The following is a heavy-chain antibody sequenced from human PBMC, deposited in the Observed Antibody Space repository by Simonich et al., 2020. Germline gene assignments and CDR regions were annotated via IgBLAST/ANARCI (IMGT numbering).Heavy chain of an antibody. CDR2: ISSSSSYI. V-gene: IGHV3-21*01. Sequence: EVQLMESGGGLVKPGGSLRLSCAASGFTFSSYSMNWVRQAPGKGLEWVSSISSSSSYIYYADAVKGRFTISRDNAKNSLYLQMNSLRAEDTAVYYCARWIAVAGTGAYGMDVWGQGTTVTVSS. D-gene: IGHD6-19*01. CDR3: ARWIAVAGTGAYGMDV. J-gene: IGHJ6*02. CDR1: GFTFSSYS.